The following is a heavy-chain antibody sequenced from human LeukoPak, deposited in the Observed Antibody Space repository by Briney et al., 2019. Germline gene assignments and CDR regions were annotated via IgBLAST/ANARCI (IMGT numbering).Heavy chain of an antibody. CDR3: ARDPTNTSGRYAYFDS. Sequence: ASVKVSCKASGYTFTHHGISWVRQAPGQGLEWMAWISCYNGDTHYAQKFQCRVTLTTDTSTSTVYMELRTLRSDDTAVYYCARDPTNTSGRYAYFDSWGQGTLVTVSS. D-gene: IGHD6-19*01. V-gene: IGHV1-18*01. J-gene: IGHJ4*02. CDR1: GYTFTHHG. CDR2: ISCYNGDT.